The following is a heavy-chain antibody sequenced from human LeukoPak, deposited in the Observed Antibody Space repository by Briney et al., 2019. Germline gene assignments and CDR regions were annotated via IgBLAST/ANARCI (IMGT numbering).Heavy chain of an antibody. Sequence: SETLSLTCTVSGGSISSYYWSWIRQPPGKGLEWIGYIYYSGSTNYNPSLKSRVTISVDTSKNQFSLKLSSVTAADTAVYYCARDPGYSSGWFDYRGQGTLVTVSS. CDR1: GGSISSYY. CDR2: IYYSGST. D-gene: IGHD6-19*01. J-gene: IGHJ4*02. CDR3: ARDPGYSSGWFDY. V-gene: IGHV4-59*01.